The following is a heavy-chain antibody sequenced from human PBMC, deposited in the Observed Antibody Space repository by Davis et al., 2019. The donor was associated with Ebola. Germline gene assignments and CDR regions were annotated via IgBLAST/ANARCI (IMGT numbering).Heavy chain of an antibody. CDR3: ARETEYSGYGES. CDR2: IYTSGST. V-gene: IGHV4-4*07. J-gene: IGHJ4*02. CDR1: GGSISSYY. Sequence: PSETLSLTCTVSGGSISSYYWSWIRQPAGKGLEWIGRIYTSGSTKYNPSLKSRVTISLDTSKNQFSLTLSSVTAADTAVYYCARETEYSGYGESWGQGTLVTVSS. D-gene: IGHD5-12*01.